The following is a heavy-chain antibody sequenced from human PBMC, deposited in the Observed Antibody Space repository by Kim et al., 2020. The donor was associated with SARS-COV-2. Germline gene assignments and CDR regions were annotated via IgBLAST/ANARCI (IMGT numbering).Heavy chain of an antibody. Sequence: YEDSVKSRIAISKNKPKITMYIQMNSLRAEDTSVYYCASGAIESGYELDFWGQGTLVTVSS. V-gene: IGHV3-53*01. CDR3: ASGAIESGYELDF. J-gene: IGHJ4*02. D-gene: IGHD5-12*01.